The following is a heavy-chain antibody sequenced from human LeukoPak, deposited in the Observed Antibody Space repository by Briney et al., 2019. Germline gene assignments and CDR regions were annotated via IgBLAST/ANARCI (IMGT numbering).Heavy chain of an antibody. CDR1: GGSFSGYH. D-gene: IGHD6-6*01. V-gene: IGHV3-7*01. Sequence: ETLSLTCAVYGGSFSGYHWSWVRQAPGKGLEWVANIKPDGSEKYYVDSLKGRFTISRDNAKNSLYLQMNSLRVEDTAVYYRARGGNSSWDYWGQGALVTVSS. J-gene: IGHJ4*02. CDR3: ARGGNSSWDY. CDR2: IKPDGSEK.